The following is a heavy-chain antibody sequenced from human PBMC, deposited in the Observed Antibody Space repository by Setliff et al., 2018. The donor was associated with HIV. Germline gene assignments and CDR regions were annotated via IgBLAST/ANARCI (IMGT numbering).Heavy chain of an antibody. CDR3: TRHPLRPGIAGYFYFVAV. D-gene: IGHD3-9*01. V-gene: IGHV5-51*01. J-gene: IGHJ6*03. Sequence: GESLKISCKDSGYSFPNDWIGWVRQMPGKGLEWVAIIFPGDSETRYSPSFEGQVTISADRSINTVYLQWSSLRASDTAIYYCTRHPLRPGIAGYFYFVAVWGTGTTVTVSS. CDR1: GYSFPNDW. CDR2: IFPGDSET.